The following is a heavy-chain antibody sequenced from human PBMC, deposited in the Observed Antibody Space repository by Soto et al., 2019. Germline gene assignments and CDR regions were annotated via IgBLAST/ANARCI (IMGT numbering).Heavy chain of an antibody. CDR3: AKSLSTGTGDAFDI. V-gene: IGHV3-23*01. J-gene: IGHJ3*02. Sequence: EVQLLESGGGLVQPGGSLRLSCAASGFTFNSYAMTWVRQGPGKGLEWVSGISVNGGSTHYAGSVKGRFTISRDNSKNTLSLQMNSLRAEDTAVYYCAKSLSTGTGDAFDICGQGTMLTVSS. D-gene: IGHD1-1*01. CDR2: ISVNGGST. CDR1: GFTFNSYA.